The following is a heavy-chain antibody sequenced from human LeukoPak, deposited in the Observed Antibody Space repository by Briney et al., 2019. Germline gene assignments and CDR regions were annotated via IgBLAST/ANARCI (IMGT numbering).Heavy chain of an antibody. Sequence: PSETLSLTCTASGASISSSTYYWGWIRQPPGKGLEWIGSIYYSGTTDYNPSLKSRVTISVDTSKNQFSLKLNSVTAADTAVYYCARHSSSWYSFDYWGQGTLVSVSS. J-gene: IGHJ4*02. CDR3: ARHSSSWYSFDY. V-gene: IGHV4-39*07. D-gene: IGHD6-13*01. CDR2: IYYSGTT. CDR1: GASISSSTYY.